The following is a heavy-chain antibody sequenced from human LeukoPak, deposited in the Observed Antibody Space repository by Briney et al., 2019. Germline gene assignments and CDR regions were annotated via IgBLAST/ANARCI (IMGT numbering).Heavy chain of an antibody. V-gene: IGHV1-2*06. D-gene: IGHD5-18*01. Sequence: ASVKVSRKASGYTFTGYYMHWVRQAPGQGLEWMGRINPNSGGTNYARKFQGRVTMTRDTSISTAYMELSRLRSDDTAVYYCARETSWIQLWLLDFWGQGTLVTVSS. CDR3: ARETSWIQLWLLDF. CDR2: INPNSGGT. CDR1: GYTFTGYY. J-gene: IGHJ4*02.